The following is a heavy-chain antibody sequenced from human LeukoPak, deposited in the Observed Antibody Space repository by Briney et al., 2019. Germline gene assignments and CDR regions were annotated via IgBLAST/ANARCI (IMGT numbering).Heavy chain of an antibody. CDR2: ISNSII. Sequence: GGSLRLSCAASGFTFSSYSMNWVRQAPGKGLEWVSYISNSIIDYADSVKGRFTISRDNAKNSLYLQVNSLRAEDTAVYYCVRDHLWAFDYWGQGTLVTVSS. CDR3: VRDHLWAFDY. V-gene: IGHV3-48*01. CDR1: GFTFSSYS. D-gene: IGHD3-10*01. J-gene: IGHJ4*02.